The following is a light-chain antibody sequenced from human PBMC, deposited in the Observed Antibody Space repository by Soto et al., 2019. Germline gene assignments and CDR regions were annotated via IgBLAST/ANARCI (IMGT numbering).Light chain of an antibody. V-gene: IGKV1-17*01. J-gene: IGKJ5*01. CDR2: TAS. Sequence: GDSVTITCRASQGIGTNLGWYQQKPGKAPKRLIYTASSLQSGVPSRFSGSGSGTEFTLKISSLQPEDFATYYCLQHKNYPKIFGHVTRLESK. CDR1: QGIGTN. CDR3: LQHKNYPKI.